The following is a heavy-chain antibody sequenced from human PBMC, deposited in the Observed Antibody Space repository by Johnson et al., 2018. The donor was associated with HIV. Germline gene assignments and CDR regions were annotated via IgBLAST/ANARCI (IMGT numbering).Heavy chain of an antibody. J-gene: IGHJ3*02. D-gene: IGHD6-25*01. CDR2: ISYDGSNK. V-gene: IGHV3-30-3*01. CDR3: ARDFIAPELGDAFDI. Sequence: QVQLVESGGGVVQPGRSLRLSCAASGFTFSSYAMHWVRQAPGKGLEWVAVISYDGSNKYYADSVKGLFTISRDNSKNTLYLQMNSLRAEDTAVYYCARDFIAPELGDAFDIWGQGTMVTVSS. CDR1: GFTFSSYA.